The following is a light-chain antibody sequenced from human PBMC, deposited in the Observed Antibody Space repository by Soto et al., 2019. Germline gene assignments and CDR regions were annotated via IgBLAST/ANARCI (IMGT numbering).Light chain of an antibody. CDR3: QQYGYLVT. J-gene: IGKJ4*01. CDR2: GAS. V-gene: IGKV3-20*01. CDR1: QSITNNY. Sequence: EIVFTQSPGTLSLSPGERATLSFRASQSITNNYLAWYQQKPGRAHRLLIYGASSRATGIPDRFSGSGSGTDFTLTISRLEPEDFAMYYCQQYGYLVTFGGGTKVDIK.